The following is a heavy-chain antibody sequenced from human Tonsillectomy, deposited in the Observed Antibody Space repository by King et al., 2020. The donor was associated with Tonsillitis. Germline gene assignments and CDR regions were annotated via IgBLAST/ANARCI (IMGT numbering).Heavy chain of an antibody. CDR1: GFTFSSHW. J-gene: IGHJ4*02. CDR2: IKEDGSEK. V-gene: IGHV3-7*01. D-gene: IGHD3-9*01. CDR3: GRVYKDTLTGYWHYFDY. Sequence: VQLVESGGGLVQPGGSLRLSCATSGFTFSSHWMSWVRQAPGKGLEWVANIKEDGSEKHYVDSVKGRFSISRDNAENSLYLQMNSLRAEDTAVYYCGRVYKDTLTGYWHYFDYWGQGTLVTVSS.